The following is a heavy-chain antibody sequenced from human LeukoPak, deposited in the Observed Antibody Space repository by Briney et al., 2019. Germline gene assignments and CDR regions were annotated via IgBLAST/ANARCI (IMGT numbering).Heavy chain of an antibody. CDR1: SGSISDYY. CDR3: ARLLAAAGKGDYFDY. D-gene: IGHD6-13*01. V-gene: IGHV4-59*01. J-gene: IGHJ4*02. CDR2: IYYSGST. Sequence: KPSETLSLTCTVSSGSISDYYWSWIRQPPGKGLEWIGYIYYSGSTNYNPSLKSRVTILVDMSKNQFSLKMSSVTAADTAVYYCARLLAAAGKGDYFDYWGQGTLVTVSS.